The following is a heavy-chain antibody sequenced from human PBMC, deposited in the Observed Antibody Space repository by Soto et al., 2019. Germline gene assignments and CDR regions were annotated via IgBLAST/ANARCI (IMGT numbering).Heavy chain of an antibody. J-gene: IGHJ3*01. Sequence: QVHLVESGGGVVRPGTSLRLSCAASGINFSDYGIHWVRQAPGKGLEWVAVIWYDGSQKYYADSVRGRFTISRDNSKNTVYLQLNSLRPEDTAVYYCEGRDDPFHVWGQGTIVTVSS. CDR3: EGRDDPFHV. D-gene: IGHD3-16*01. CDR2: IWYDGSQK. V-gene: IGHV3-33*01. CDR1: GINFSDYG.